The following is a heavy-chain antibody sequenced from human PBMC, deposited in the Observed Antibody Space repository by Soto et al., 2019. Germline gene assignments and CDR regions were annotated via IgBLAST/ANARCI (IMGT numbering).Heavy chain of an antibody. Sequence: QITLKESGPTLVKPTQTLTLTCTFSGFSLSTSGVGVGWIRQPPGKALEWLAVIYWNDDKRNSPSLKSRLTITKDTPKNQVALTRDIMDPVDTGTYYCAHIRATFVDYWGQGTLVTVSS. CDR1: GFSLSTSGVG. CDR2: IYWNDDK. CDR3: AHIRATFVDY. J-gene: IGHJ4*02. V-gene: IGHV2-5*01.